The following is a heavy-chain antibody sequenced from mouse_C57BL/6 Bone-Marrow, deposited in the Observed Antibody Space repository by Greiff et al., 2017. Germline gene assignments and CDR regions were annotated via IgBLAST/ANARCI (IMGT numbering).Heavy chain of an antibody. Sequence: QVHVKQPGAELVKPGASVKMSCKASGYTFTSYWITWVKQRPGQGLEWIGDIYPGSGSTNYNEKFKSKATLTVDTSSSTAYMQLSSLTSEDSAVYYCARSLITTVVAKDYWGQGTTLTVSS. CDR2: IYPGSGST. V-gene: IGHV1-55*01. D-gene: IGHD1-1*01. J-gene: IGHJ2*01. CDR1: GYTFTSYW. CDR3: ARSLITTVVAKDY.